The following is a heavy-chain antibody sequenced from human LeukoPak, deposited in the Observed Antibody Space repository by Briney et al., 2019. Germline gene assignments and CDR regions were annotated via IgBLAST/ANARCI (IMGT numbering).Heavy chain of an antibody. Sequence: GSLRLSCAASGFTFSSYEMNWVRQAPGKGLEWVSYISSSGSTIYYADSVKGRFTISRDNAKNSLYVQMDSLRAEDTAVYYCARDRWLQSQRYFDYWGQGILVTVSS. J-gene: IGHJ4*02. CDR3: ARDRWLQSQRYFDY. D-gene: IGHD5-24*01. V-gene: IGHV3-48*03. CDR2: ISSSGSTI. CDR1: GFTFSSYE.